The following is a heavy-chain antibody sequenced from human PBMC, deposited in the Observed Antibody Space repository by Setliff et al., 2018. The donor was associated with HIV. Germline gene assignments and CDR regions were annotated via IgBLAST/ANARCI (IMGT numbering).Heavy chain of an antibody. CDR1: GGSVSGHY. V-gene: IGHV4-34*01. CDR2: ITPSGAT. Sequence: PSETLSLTCAVYGGSVSGHYWGWFRQPPGKGLEWIGEITPSGATNYLPSLKGRVTMSLDTSKNQFSLKMTSVTAADTAVYYCGRQAWDHQSSGYFVDYWGQGTLVTVSS. CDR3: GRQAWDHQSSGYFVDY. D-gene: IGHD6-19*01. J-gene: IGHJ4*02.